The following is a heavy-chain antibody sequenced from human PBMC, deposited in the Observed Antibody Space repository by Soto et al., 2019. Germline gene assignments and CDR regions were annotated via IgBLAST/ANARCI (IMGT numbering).Heavy chain of an antibody. J-gene: IGHJ6*02. D-gene: IGHD3-10*01. V-gene: IGHV3-74*01. CDR3: ASDLSGRADV. Sequence: GGSLRLSCAPAGFTFRSYWMHWVRQAPGKGRVWDSRMTEDVGTKDYADSVKGRFTISRDNAKNTLYLQMNSLRVEDTAVYYCASDLSGRADVWGQGTTVTVSS. CDR2: MTEDVGTK. CDR1: GFTFRSYW.